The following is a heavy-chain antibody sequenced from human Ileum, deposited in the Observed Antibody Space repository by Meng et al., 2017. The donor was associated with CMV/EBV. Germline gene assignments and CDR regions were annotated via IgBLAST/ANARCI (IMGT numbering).Heavy chain of an antibody. CDR1: GFSISDYY. Sequence: SCAASGFSISDYYVSWIRQAPGKGLEWISYIGGGAGVTYYADSLKGRFTISRDNARKSLYLQMASLRVEDTATYYCARGRRDIGLDSWGQGALVTVSS. V-gene: IGHV3-11*01. J-gene: IGHJ4*02. CDR3: ARGRRDIGLDS. CDR2: IGGGAGVT. D-gene: IGHD2-15*01.